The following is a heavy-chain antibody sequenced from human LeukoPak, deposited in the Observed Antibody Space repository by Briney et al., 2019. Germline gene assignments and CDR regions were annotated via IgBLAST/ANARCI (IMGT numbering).Heavy chain of an antibody. CDR2: VSPGGADT. Sequence: GGSLRLSCEASGFTFSSYAMTWVRQVPGQGLDWVSTVSPGGADTYYADSVKGRFTISRDNSKNTLYLQMNSLRADDTAVYYCARGTTDDYWGQGTPVTVSS. CDR1: GFTFSSYA. J-gene: IGHJ4*02. D-gene: IGHD1-1*01. CDR3: ARGTTDDY. V-gene: IGHV3-23*01.